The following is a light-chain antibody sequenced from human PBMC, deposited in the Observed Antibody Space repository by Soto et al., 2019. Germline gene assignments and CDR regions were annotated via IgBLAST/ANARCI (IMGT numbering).Light chain of an antibody. CDR3: QLYGRSWT. CDR1: QSDSRRY. V-gene: IGKV3-20*01. CDR2: STF. Sequence: EIVLTQSPGTLSLSPGERATLSCRASQSDSRRYLAWYQQKPGQAPRLLIHSTFRRDTGIPDRFSDSGSGTDFTLTISRREPEDYAVYYCQLYGRSWTFGPGTKVAIK. J-gene: IGKJ1*01.